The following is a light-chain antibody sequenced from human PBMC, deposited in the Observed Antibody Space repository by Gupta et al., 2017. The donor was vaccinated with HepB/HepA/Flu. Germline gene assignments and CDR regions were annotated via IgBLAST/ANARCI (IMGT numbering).Light chain of an antibody. CDR3: MQSLQTWT. V-gene: IGKV2-28*01. CDR1: QSLLYSNGYYY. CDR2: LGT. Sequence: DLVMTQSPLSLPVTPGEPASISCRSSQSLLYSNGYYYLDWYLQKPRQPPQLLTYLGTNRACGVPDRFSGRGSGTDSTLKISRVEAEDVGDYYCMQSLQTWTFGQGTKVEIK. J-gene: IGKJ1*01.